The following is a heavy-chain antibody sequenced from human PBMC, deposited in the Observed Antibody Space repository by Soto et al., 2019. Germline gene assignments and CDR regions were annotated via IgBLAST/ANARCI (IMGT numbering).Heavy chain of an antibody. CDR3: ARGRGGGMDV. CDR2: INHSGSA. CDR1: GGSFSGYY. V-gene: IGHV4-34*01. Sequence: SETLSLTCAVYGGSFSGYYWRLIRQPPGKGLECIWEINHSGSANYNPSLKSRVTISVDTSKNQFSLKLSSVTAADTAVYYCARGRGGGMDVWGQGTTVTVSS. J-gene: IGHJ6*02.